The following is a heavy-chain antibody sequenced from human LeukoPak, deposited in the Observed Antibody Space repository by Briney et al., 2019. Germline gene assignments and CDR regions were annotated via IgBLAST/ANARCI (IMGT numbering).Heavy chain of an antibody. CDR1: GYTFTSYG. Sequence: ASVKVSCKASGYTFTSYGISWVRQAPGQGLEWMGWISAYNGNTNYAQKLQGRVTMTTDTSTSTAYMELRSLRFDDTAVYYCARLVVPTLYYYYYYMDVWGKGTTVTVSS. V-gene: IGHV1-18*01. D-gene: IGHD2-2*01. CDR3: ARLVVPTLYYYYYYMDV. J-gene: IGHJ6*03. CDR2: ISAYNGNT.